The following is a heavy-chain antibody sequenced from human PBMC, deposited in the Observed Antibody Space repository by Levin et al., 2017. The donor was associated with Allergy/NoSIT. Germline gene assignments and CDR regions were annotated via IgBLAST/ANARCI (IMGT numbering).Heavy chain of an antibody. D-gene: IGHD6-19*01. J-gene: IGHJ1*01. CDR2: INNDGSGT. CDR3: AREVVGSGWDVDFQH. CDR1: GFTFSTYW. V-gene: IGHV3-74*01. Sequence: GGSLRLSCAASGFTFSTYWMHWVRQAPGKGLVWVSRINNDGSGTSYADSVKGRFTISRDNAKNTLYLQMNSLRAEDTAVYYCAREVVGSGWDVDFQHWGQGTLVTVSS.